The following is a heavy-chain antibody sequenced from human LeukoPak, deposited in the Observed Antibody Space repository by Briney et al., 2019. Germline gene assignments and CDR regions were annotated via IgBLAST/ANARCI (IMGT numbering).Heavy chain of an antibody. CDR1: GGSISSYY. D-gene: IGHD1-14*01. Sequence: KPSETLSLTCTVSGGSISSYYWSWIRQPPGKGLEWIGYIYTGGSTNYNPSLKSRVTISVDTSKNQFSLKLSSVTAADTAVYYCARHWEPASGEDDYFDYWGQGTLVTVSS. CDR3: ARHWEPASGEDDYFDY. CDR2: IYTGGST. J-gene: IGHJ4*02. V-gene: IGHV4-4*09.